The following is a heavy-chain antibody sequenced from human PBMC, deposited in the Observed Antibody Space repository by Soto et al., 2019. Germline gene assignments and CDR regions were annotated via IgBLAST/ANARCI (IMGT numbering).Heavy chain of an antibody. CDR3: ARGKGMEENYYYYGMDV. CDR2: ISAYNGNT. Sequence: ASVTVSCKASGYTFTSYGISWVRQAPGQGLEWMGWISAYNGNTNYAQELQGRVTMTTDTSTSTGYMELSSLRSEDTAVYYCARGKGMEENYYYYGMDVWGQGTPGTVS. CDR1: GYTFTSYG. D-gene: IGHD1-1*01. V-gene: IGHV1-18*04. J-gene: IGHJ6*02.